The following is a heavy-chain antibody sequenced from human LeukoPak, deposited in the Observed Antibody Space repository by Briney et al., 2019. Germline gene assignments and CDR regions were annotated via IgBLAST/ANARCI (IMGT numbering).Heavy chain of an antibody. Sequence: SETLSLTCDVYGGSFSSYYWSWIRHPQGKGREWNGEINHSGSTNYNPSLKSRVTISVDTSKNLFSLKLSSGTAAGTAVYYCARGGDYGDYVYWGQGTVVTVSS. V-gene: IGHV4-34*01. CDR2: INHSGST. CDR3: ARGGDYGDYVY. CDR1: GGSFSSYY. J-gene: IGHJ4*02. D-gene: IGHD4-17*01.